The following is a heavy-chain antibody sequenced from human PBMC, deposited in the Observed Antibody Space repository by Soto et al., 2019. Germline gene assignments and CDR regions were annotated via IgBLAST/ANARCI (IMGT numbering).Heavy chain of an antibody. CDR1: GFTFRSFT. CDR3: TRDASRDSSARGWFDP. V-gene: IGHV3-21*01. Sequence: PGGSLRLSCAASGFTFRSFTMNWVRQAPGKGLEWVSTISSNSAYIYYTDALRGRFTISRDNAKNSLHLQMHSLRAEDTAVYYCTRDASRDSSARGWFDPWGPGTLVTVSS. J-gene: IGHJ5*02. CDR2: ISSNSAYI. D-gene: IGHD6-13*01.